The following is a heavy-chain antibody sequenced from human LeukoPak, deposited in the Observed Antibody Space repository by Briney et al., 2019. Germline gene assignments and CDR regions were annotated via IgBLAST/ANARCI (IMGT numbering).Heavy chain of an antibody. Sequence: GASVKVSCKASGYTFTGYYMHWVRQAPGQGLEWMGWINPNSGGTNYAQKFQGRVTMTRDTSISTAYMELSRLRSDDTAVYYCARKGYGDRYPNYYYYYMDVWGKGTTVTVSS. D-gene: IGHD4-17*01. J-gene: IGHJ6*03. CDR1: GYTFTGYY. CDR2: INPNSGGT. V-gene: IGHV1-2*02. CDR3: ARKGYGDRYPNYYYYYMDV.